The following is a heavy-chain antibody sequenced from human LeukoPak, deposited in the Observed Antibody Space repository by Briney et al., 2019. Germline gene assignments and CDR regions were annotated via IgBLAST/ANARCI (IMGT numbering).Heavy chain of an antibody. CDR1: GFTFSSYA. Sequence: PGGSLRLSCIASGFTFSSYAMHWVRQAPGKGLEWVAVISYDGSNKYYADSVKGRFTISRDNSKNTLYLQMNSLRAEDTAVYYCARDSGYDFSLDYWGQGTLVTVSS. D-gene: IGHD5-12*01. V-gene: IGHV3-30*04. J-gene: IGHJ4*02. CDR2: ISYDGSNK. CDR3: ARDSGYDFSLDY.